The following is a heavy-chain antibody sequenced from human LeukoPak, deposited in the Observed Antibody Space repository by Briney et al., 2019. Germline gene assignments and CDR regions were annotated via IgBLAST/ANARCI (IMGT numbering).Heavy chain of an antibody. CDR1: GLTFTNFQ. CDR2: IDSGGSTI. D-gene: IGHD1-14*01. CDR3: ATGSLPGGFDH. V-gene: IGHV3-48*03. Sequence: GGSLRLSCAASGLTFTNFQMNWVRQAPGKTLEWVSSIDSGGSTIYYGDSVKGRFTISRDNAKNSLDLQMDSLRAEDTAVYYCATGSLPGGFDHWGQGTLVTVSS. J-gene: IGHJ4*02.